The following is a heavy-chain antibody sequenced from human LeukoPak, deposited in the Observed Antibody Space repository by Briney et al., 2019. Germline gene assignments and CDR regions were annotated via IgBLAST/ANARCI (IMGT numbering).Heavy chain of an antibody. CDR1: GFTFSSYG. V-gene: IGHV3-30*19. D-gene: IGHD1-7*01. Sequence: PGGSLRLSCAASGFTFSSYGMHWVRQAPGKGLEWVAVISYDGSIKSYTDSAKGQFTISRDNPKNTLYLQLNGLRVEDTAVYYCARGRAGNYHDYWGQGTLVTVTS. CDR3: ARGRAGNYHDY. J-gene: IGHJ4*02. CDR2: ISYDGSIK.